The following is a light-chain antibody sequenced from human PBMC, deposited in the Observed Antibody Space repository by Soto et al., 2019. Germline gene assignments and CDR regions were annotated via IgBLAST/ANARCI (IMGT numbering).Light chain of an antibody. CDR2: GTS. V-gene: IGKV3-20*01. CDR3: LQFGTSPPAFT. Sequence: ESMLTQSPGTLSLSPGERATLYCRASQSVDSRFFTWYQQKPGQTPRLLIYGTSIRATGIPDRFSGSGSGTDFTLIISRVEPEDSAVYYCLQFGTSPPAFTFGQGTKLEI. CDR1: QSVDSRF. J-gene: IGKJ2*01.